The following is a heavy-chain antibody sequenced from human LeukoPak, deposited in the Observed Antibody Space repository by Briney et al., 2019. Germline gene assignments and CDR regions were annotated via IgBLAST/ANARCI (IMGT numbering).Heavy chain of an antibody. V-gene: IGHV1-2*02. D-gene: IGHD3-10*01. Sequence: ASVKVSCKASGYTFAGYYMHWVRQTPGQGLEWMGWINPNSGGTNYAQKFQGRVTMTRDTSISTAYMELSRLRSDDTAVYYCARSPTVRGAIMFFDYWGQGTLVTVSS. CDR2: INPNSGGT. CDR3: ARSPTVRGAIMFFDY. J-gene: IGHJ4*02. CDR1: GYTFAGYY.